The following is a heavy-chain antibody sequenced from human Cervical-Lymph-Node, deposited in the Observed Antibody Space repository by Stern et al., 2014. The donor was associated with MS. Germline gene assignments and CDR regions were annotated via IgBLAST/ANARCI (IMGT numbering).Heavy chain of an antibody. CDR2: ISWNSDKI. Sequence: EEQLVESGGGLVQPGRSLRLSCAASGFNFDDYGMHWVRQAPGKGLEWVSGISWNSDKIVYAESVKGRFTISRDNAKDSLSLQMDSLRVEDTALYYCAKDRTSSSWGVDFWGQGTLVTVSS. CDR3: AKDRTSSSWGVDF. D-gene: IGHD6-13*01. V-gene: IGHV3-9*01. J-gene: IGHJ4*02. CDR1: GFNFDDYG.